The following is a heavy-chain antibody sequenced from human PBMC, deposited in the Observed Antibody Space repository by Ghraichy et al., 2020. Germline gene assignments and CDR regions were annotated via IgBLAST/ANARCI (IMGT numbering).Heavy chain of an antibody. CDR3: SRVAVGPTTEYFYNIDV. V-gene: IGHV3-74*01. CDR1: GFTLRNYW. D-gene: IGHD1-26*01. J-gene: IGHJ6*03. CDR2: INSEGSVT. Sequence: GGSLRLSCAASGFTLRNYWMQWVRQVPGRGLVWVSPINSEGSVTRYADSVKGRFTISRDNAKNTLYLQMNSLRAEDTAVYYCSRVAVGPTTEYFYNIDVWGKGTRVTVSS.